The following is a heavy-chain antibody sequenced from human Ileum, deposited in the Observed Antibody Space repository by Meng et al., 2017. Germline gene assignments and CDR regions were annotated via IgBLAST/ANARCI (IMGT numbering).Heavy chain of an antibody. V-gene: IGHV3-30*01. CDR3: AREKGSSGRAGWFDP. J-gene: IGHJ5*02. D-gene: IGHD6-19*01. Sequence: QGRWLEAWGGVVQPARSLGLSCAASGFSLSSSPRHWVRQFPGKGLEWVAVISPDGSQTRYVDSVKGRFTISRDNSKNTLFLQMNNLKTEDTAEYYCAREKGSSGRAGWFDPWGQGTLVTVSS. CDR2: ISPDGSQT. CDR1: GFSLSSSP.